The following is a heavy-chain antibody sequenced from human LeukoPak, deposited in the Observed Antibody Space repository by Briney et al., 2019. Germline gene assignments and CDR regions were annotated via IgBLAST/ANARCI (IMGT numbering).Heavy chain of an antibody. V-gene: IGHV4-59*01. CDR1: GGSISSYY. J-gene: IGHJ5*02. CDR3: ARASRGYSSSWYVWFDP. CDR2: IYYSGST. D-gene: IGHD6-13*01. Sequence: SETLSLTCTVSGGSISSYYWSWIRQTPGKGLEWIGYIYYSGSTNYNPSLKSRVTISVDTSKNQFSLKLSSVTAADTAVYYCARASRGYSSSWYVWFDPWGQGTLVTVSS.